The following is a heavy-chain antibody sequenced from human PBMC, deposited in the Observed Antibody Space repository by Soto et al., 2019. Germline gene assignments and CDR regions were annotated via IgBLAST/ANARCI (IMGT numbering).Heavy chain of an antibody. Sequence: QVQLVESGGGVVQPGTSLRLSCAASGFTFGHYAMHWARQAPGKGLEWVAVTSYDGSNKYYADSVRGRFTISRDNFKNTLYLQMNSLRPEDTALYYCAREDYGQNYFDFWGQGTLVTVSS. CDR3: AREDYGQNYFDF. D-gene: IGHD3-10*01. J-gene: IGHJ4*02. CDR2: TSYDGSNK. V-gene: IGHV3-30-3*01. CDR1: GFTFGHYA.